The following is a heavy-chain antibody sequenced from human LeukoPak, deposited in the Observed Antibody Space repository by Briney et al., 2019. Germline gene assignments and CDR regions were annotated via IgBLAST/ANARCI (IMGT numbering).Heavy chain of an antibody. CDR2: IYYSGST. D-gene: IGHD3-22*01. J-gene: IGHJ4*02. Sequence: SETLSLTCTVSGGSISSGGHYWSWLRQLPGKGLEWIGYIYYSGSTYYNPSLKSRVTISVDTSKNQISLNLSSVTAADTAVYYCAREGTGRGRGYYYGLFDYWGQGTLVTVSS. CDR3: AREGTGRGRGYYYGLFDY. V-gene: IGHV4-31*03. CDR1: GGSISSGGHY.